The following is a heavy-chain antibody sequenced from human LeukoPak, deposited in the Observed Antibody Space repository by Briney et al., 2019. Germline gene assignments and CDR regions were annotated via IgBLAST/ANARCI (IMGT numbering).Heavy chain of an antibody. CDR3: ARADGDYSNYLDY. D-gene: IGHD4-11*01. V-gene: IGHV3-53*01. CDR1: GFTVSSNY. CDR2: IYSGGST. Sequence: GGSLRLSCAASGFTVSSNYMSWVRQAPGKGLEWVSVIYSGGSTYYADSVKGRFTISRDNSKNTLYLQMNSLRAEDTAVYYCARADGDYSNYLDYWGQGTLVTVSS. J-gene: IGHJ4*02.